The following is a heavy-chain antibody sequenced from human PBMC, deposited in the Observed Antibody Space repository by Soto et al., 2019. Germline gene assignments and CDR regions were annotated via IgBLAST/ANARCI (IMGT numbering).Heavy chain of an antibody. J-gene: IGHJ2*01. V-gene: IGHV3-53*01. Sequence: GGSLRLSCAASGFTVSFSYMSWVRQAPGKGLEWVSVIDSGGSTYYADSVKGRFTISRDNSKNMLYLQMNSVRAEDTAVFYCARAVMQRRLRFDLWGRGTLVTVS. CDR3: ARAVMQRRLRFDL. CDR1: GFTVSFSY. CDR2: IDSGGST. D-gene: IGHD3-16*01.